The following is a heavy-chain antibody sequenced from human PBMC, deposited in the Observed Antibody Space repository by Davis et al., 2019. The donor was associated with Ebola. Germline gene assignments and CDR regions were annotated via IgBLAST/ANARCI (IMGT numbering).Heavy chain of an antibody. J-gene: IGHJ3*02. CDR1: GYSFTSYW. CDR3: ATLRRTITGMDDGFDI. CDR2: IDPSDSYT. D-gene: IGHD1-20*01. Sequence: GESLKISCKGSGYSFTSYWISWVRQMPGKGLEWMGRIDPSDSYTNYSPSFQGHVPISADKSIKTAFLQWSSLKASDTAMYYCATLRRTITGMDDGFDIWGQGTMVTVSS. V-gene: IGHV5-10-1*01.